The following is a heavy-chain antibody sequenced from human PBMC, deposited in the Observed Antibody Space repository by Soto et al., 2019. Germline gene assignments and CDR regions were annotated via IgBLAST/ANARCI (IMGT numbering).Heavy chain of an antibody. CDR1: GGSFSGYC. CDR2: IDHNGHT. D-gene: IGHD3-10*01. Sequence: QVQLQQWGAGLLKPSETLSLTCAVYGGSFSGYCWSWIRQSPGKGLEWSGEIDHNGHTNYSPSLTGLVTMSVVKSKRHFTLRLSSTTASDRATFNCAPYGSGVYYISRAQYWGQGTLVTVSS. J-gene: IGHJ4*02. CDR3: APYGSGVYYISRAQY. V-gene: IGHV4-34*01.